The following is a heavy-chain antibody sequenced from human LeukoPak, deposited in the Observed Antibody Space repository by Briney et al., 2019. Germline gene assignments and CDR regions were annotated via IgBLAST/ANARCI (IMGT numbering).Heavy chain of an antibody. CDR1: GGSISSYY. J-gene: IGHJ4*02. Sequence: TSETLSLTCTVSGGSISSYYWSWIRQPAGKGLEWIGRIYTSGSTNYNPSLKSRVTISVDRSKNQFSLKLSSVTAADTAVYYCAREEDSSSWRRRIDYWGQGTLVTVSS. CDR3: AREEDSSSWRRRIDY. D-gene: IGHD6-13*01. CDR2: IYTSGST. V-gene: IGHV4-4*07.